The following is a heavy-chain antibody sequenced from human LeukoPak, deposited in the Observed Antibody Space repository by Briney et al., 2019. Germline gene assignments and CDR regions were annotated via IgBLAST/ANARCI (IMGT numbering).Heavy chain of an antibody. CDR3: ARPTRGDYYGMDV. Sequence: SETLSLTCTVSGGSISSSSYYWGWIRQPPGKGLEWIGSIYYSGSTYYSPSLKSRVTISVDTSKNQFSLKLSSVTAADTAVYYCARPTRGDYYGMDVWGQGTTVTVSS. CDR1: GGSISSSSYY. CDR2: IYYSGST. J-gene: IGHJ6*02. V-gene: IGHV4-39*01.